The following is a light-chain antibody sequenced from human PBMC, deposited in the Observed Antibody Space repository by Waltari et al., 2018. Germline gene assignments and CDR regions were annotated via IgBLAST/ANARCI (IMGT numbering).Light chain of an antibody. CDR3: QAWDSSTYHVV. CDR2: QDT. V-gene: IGLV3-1*01. CDR1: KWGDKY. J-gene: IGLJ2*01. Sequence: SYELTQPPSVSLSPGQTASITCSGDKWGDKYACWYRQKPGQSPVVVLYQDTKRPSGIPERFSGSNSGNTATLTISGTQAMDEADYYCQAWDSSTYHVVFGGGTKLTVL.